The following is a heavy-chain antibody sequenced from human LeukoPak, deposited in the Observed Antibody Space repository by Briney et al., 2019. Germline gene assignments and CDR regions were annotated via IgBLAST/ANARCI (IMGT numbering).Heavy chain of an antibody. Sequence: GASVKVSCKASGYTFTGHYIHWVRQAPGQGLEWMGWINPKNAATNYAQKFQGRVTMTRDMSTSTVYMELSSLRSEDTAVYYCARGDYYDSSGYHDYWGQGTLVTVSS. V-gene: IGHV1-2*02. CDR1: GYTFTGHY. D-gene: IGHD3-22*01. CDR2: INPKNAAT. J-gene: IGHJ4*02. CDR3: ARGDYYDSSGYHDY.